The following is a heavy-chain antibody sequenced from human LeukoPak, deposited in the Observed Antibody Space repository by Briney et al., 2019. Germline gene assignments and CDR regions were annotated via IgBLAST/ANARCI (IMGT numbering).Heavy chain of an antibody. Sequence: SETLPLTCTVSGGSISSYYWSRIRQPPGKGLEWIGYIYYSGSTNYNPSLKSRVTISIDTSKNQFSLKVSSVTAADTAVYYCASRRVGAFDYWGQGTLVTVSS. J-gene: IGHJ4*02. V-gene: IGHV4-59*08. CDR3: ASRRVGAFDY. D-gene: IGHD1-26*01. CDR2: IYYSGST. CDR1: GGSISSYY.